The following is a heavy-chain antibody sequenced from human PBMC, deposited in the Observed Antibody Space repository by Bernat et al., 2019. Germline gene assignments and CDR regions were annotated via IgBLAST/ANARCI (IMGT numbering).Heavy chain of an antibody. CDR1: GGSISSSSYY. CDR2: IYYIGST. J-gene: IGHJ4*02. CDR3: ARGNDFWSGYYGGYYFDY. V-gene: IGHV4-39*01. Sequence: QLQLQESGPGLVKPSETLSLTCTVSGGSISSSSYYWGWIRQPPGKGLEWIGSIYYIGSTYYNPSLKSRVTISVDTSKNQFSLKLSSVTAADTAVYYCARGNDFWSGYYGGYYFDYWGQGALVTVSS. D-gene: IGHD3-3*01.